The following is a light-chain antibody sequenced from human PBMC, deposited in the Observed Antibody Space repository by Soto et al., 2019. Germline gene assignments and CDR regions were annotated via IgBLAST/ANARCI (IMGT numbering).Light chain of an antibody. J-gene: IGLJ1*01. V-gene: IGLV2-8*01. CDR1: SSDVGGYNY. CDR3: CSYADSNNV. Sequence: QSALTQPPSASGSPGKSVPISCTGTSSDVGGYNYVSWYQQHPGKAPKLMIYEVSKRPSGVPDRFSGSKSGNTASLTVSGLQAEDEADYYCCSYADSNNVFGTGTKLTVL. CDR2: EVS.